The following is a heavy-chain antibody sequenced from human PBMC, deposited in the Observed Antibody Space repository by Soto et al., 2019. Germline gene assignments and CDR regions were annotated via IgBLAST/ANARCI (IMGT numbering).Heavy chain of an antibody. CDR1: GYTFTSYD. CDR3: ARERTRGFDP. V-gene: IGHV1-8*01. Sequence: QVQLVQSGAEVKKPGASVKVSCKASGYTFTSYDINWVRQATGQGLEWMGWMNPNSGNTAYAQKFLGRVTMTRNTSIRTAYMELSSLRSDDTSVYYCARERTRGFDPWGQGTLVTVSS. CDR2: MNPNSGNT. J-gene: IGHJ5*02.